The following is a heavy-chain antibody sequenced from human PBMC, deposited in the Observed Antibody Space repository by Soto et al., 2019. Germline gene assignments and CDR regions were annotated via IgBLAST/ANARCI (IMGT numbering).Heavy chain of an antibody. V-gene: IGHV4-4*07. Sequence: PSATLSVTCTVSGGSMSSYYWGWIRQAAGKPLEWIGRIYTTGSTNYNPSLRSRVTLSLDTSKNQFSLKLRSVTAADTAVYYCAREGASGFGMDVWGQGTTVTVSS. CDR3: AREGASGFGMDV. CDR2: IYTTGST. D-gene: IGHD1-26*01. CDR1: GGSMSSYY. J-gene: IGHJ6*02.